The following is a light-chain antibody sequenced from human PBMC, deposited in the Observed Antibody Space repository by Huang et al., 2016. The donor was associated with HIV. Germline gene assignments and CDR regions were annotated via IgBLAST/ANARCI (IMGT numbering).Light chain of an antibody. CDR1: QVVGSSY. J-gene: IGKJ4*01. V-gene: IGKV3-20*01. CDR2: GAS. Sequence: EVVLTQSPGTLSLSLGERATLSCRASQVVGSSYLAWYQQKPGQAPRLLIFGASSRAPGIPDRFRGSGSGTDFTLTISRLEPEDFAVYYCQQYGDPFTFGGGTKVEVK. CDR3: QQYGDPFT.